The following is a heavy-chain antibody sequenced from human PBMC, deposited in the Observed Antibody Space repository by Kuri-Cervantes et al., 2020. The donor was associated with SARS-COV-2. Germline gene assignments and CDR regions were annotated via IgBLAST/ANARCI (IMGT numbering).Heavy chain of an antibody. CDR1: GFTFSDYY. V-gene: IGHV3-11*03. J-gene: IGHJ4*02. Sequence: LSLTCAASGFTFSDYYMSWIRQAPGKGLEWVSYISSSSSYTNYADSVKGRFTISRDNAKNSLYLQMSSLRAEDTAVYYCARTGGANYYDSSGYYNWGQGTLVTVSS. CDR2: ISSSSSYT. CDR3: ARTGGANYYDSSGYYN. D-gene: IGHD3-22*01.